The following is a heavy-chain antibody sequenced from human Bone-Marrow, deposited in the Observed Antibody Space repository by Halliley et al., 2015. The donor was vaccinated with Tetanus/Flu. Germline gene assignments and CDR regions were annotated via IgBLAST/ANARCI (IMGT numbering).Heavy chain of an antibody. V-gene: IGHV3-30-3*02. Sequence: EWVAVISYNGNNKHYTDSVRGRFTISRDNSKNTLYLQMNSLRAEDAAVYYCAKDPWGYKGYFDSWGQGTLVTVSS. CDR2: ISYNGNNK. D-gene: IGHD5-12*01. J-gene: IGHJ4*02. CDR3: AKDPWGYKGYFDS.